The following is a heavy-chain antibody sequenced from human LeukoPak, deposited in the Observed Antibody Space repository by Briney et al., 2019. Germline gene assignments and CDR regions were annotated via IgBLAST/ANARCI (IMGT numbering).Heavy chain of an antibody. D-gene: IGHD3-10*01. J-gene: IGHJ4*02. CDR1: GFPFETHA. Sequence: GGSLRLSCTASGFPFETHAMNWVRQAPGKGLEWISYISSSSGTIHFADSVKGRFTISRDDAENSLFLQMSSLRGDDTAVYYCVRDTYFYGSGSPSFDLWGQGTLVTVSS. CDR3: VRDTYFYGSGSPSFDL. CDR2: ISSSSGTI. V-gene: IGHV3-48*04.